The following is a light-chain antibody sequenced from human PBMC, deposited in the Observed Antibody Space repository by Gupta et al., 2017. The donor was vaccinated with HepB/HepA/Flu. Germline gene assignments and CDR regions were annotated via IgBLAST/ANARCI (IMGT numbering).Light chain of an antibody. Sequence: DIVMTQSPLSLPVTPGEPASIFCRSSQSLLHSNGYNYLDWYLQKPGQSPQLLIYLGSNRAAGVPDRFSGSGSGTDFTLKISRGEAEDVGGYYCRQALQTPPLTFGGGTKVEIK. CDR2: LGS. V-gene: IGKV2-28*01. CDR3: RQALQTPPLT. CDR1: QSLLHSNGYNY. J-gene: IGKJ4*01.